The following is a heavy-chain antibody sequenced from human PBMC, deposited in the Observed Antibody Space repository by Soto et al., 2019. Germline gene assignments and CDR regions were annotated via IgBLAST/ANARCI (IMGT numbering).Heavy chain of an antibody. CDR3: ARAVAVAHDAFDI. CDR2: MNPNSGNT. D-gene: IGHD6-19*01. Sequence: ASVKVSCKASGYTFTSYDINWVRQATGQGLEWMGWMNPNSGNTGYAQKFQGRVTMTRNTSISTAYMELSSLRSEDTAVYYCARAVAVAHDAFDIWGQGTMVTVSS. J-gene: IGHJ3*02. V-gene: IGHV1-8*01. CDR1: GYTFTSYD.